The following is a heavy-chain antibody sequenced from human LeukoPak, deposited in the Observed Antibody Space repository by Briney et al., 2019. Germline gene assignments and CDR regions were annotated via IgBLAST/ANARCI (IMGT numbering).Heavy chain of an antibody. J-gene: IGHJ6*03. CDR3: ASLAGTQYYYYMDV. CDR1: GGSFSGYY. D-gene: IGHD6-19*01. V-gene: IGHV4-34*01. Sequence: SETLSLTCAVYGGSFSGYYWSWIRQPPGKGLEWIGEINHSGSTNYNPSLKSRVTISVDTSKNQFSLKLSSVTAADTAVYYCASLAGTQYYYYMDVWGKGTTVTVSS. CDR2: INHSGST.